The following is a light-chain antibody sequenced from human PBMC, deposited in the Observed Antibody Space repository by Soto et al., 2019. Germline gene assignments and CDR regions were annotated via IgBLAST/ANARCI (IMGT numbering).Light chain of an antibody. CDR1: SSNIGARYE. J-gene: IGLJ1*01. CDR2: GNS. CDR3: QSYDSSLSGYV. V-gene: IGLV1-40*01. Sequence: QSVLTQPPAVSGAPGQRVTVSCTGSSSNIGARYEVHWYQQLPGPAPKLLIYGNSNRPSGVPDRFSGSKSGTSASLAITGLQAEDEADYYCQSYDSSLSGYVFGTGTKLTVL.